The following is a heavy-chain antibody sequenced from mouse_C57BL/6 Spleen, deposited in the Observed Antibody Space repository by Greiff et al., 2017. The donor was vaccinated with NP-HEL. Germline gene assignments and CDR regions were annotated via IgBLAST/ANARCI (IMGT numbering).Heavy chain of an antibody. CDR2: INPNNGGT. Sequence: EVQLQQSGPELVKPGASVKISCKASGYTFTDYYMNWVKQSHGKSLEWIGDINPNNGGTSYNQKFKGKATLTVGKSSSTAYMELRSLTSEDSAVYYCARERDHYYGSSYFDYWGQGTTLTVSS. J-gene: IGHJ2*01. CDR1: GYTFTDYY. D-gene: IGHD1-1*01. V-gene: IGHV1-26*01. CDR3: ARERDHYYGSSYFDY.